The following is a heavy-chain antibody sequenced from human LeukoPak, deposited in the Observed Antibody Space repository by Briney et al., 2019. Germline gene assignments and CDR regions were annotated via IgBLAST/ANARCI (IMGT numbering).Heavy chain of an antibody. D-gene: IGHD4-11*01. Sequence: GASVKVSCKASGYTFTSYGISWVRQAPGRGLEWMGWISAYNGNTNYAQKLQGRVTMATDTSTSTTYKELRSLRSDDTAVYYCARDDRDSSNHNDYWGQGTLVTVS. CDR1: GYTFTSYG. CDR2: ISAYNGNT. CDR3: ARDDRDSSNHNDY. J-gene: IGHJ4*02. V-gene: IGHV1-18*01.